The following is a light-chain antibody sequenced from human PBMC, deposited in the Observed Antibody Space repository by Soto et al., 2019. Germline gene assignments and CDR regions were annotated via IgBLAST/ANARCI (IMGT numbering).Light chain of an antibody. CDR1: DSNLGFYNF. V-gene: IGLV2-11*01. CDR3: CSYAGTYTYV. Sequence: QSALTQPRSVSGSPGQSVTISCTGTDSNLGFYNFVSWYQQHPDKAPHLVIYDVNKRPSGVPDRFSGSKSGKTASLTISGLQADDEADYYCCSYAGTYTYVFGTGTKVTVL. CDR2: DVN. J-gene: IGLJ1*01.